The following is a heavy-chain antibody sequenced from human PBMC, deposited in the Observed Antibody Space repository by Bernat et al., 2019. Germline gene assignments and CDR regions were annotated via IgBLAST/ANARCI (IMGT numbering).Heavy chain of an antibody. D-gene: IGHD3-16*02. CDR1: GFTFSSYG. J-gene: IGHJ4*02. CDR3: AREIQSMITFGGVIVKGYFDY. V-gene: IGHV3-30*03. CDR2: ISYDGSNK. Sequence: QVQLVESGGGVVQPGRSLRLSCAASGFTFSSYGMHWVRQAPGKGLEWVAVISYDGSNKYYADSVKGRSTISRDNSKNTLYLQMNSLRAEDTAVYYCAREIQSMITFGGVIVKGYFDYWGQGTLVTVSS.